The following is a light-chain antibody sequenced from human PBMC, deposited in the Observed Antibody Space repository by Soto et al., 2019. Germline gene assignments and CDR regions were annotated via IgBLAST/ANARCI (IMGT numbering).Light chain of an antibody. J-gene: IGLJ1*01. CDR1: SSDVGSYNL. Sequence: QSVLTQPASVSGSPGQSITISCTGTSSDVGSYNLVSWYQQHPGKAPKLMIYEGSKRPSGVSNRFSGSKSGNTAPLTISGLQAEDEADYYCCSYAGSSPYVFGTGTKV. V-gene: IGLV2-23*01. CDR2: EGS. CDR3: CSYAGSSPYV.